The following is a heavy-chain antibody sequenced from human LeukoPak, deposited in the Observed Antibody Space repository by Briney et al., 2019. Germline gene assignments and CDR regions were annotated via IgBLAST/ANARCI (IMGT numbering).Heavy chain of an antibody. CDR2: FDPEDGET. CDR1: GYTFTSYG. V-gene: IGHV1-24*01. CDR3: ATGVLSGYSSGWYWFDP. Sequence: ASVKVSCKASGYTFTSYGISWVRQAPGKGLEWMGGFDPEDGETIYAQKFQGRVTMTEDTSTDTAYMDLSSLRSEDTAVYYCATGVLSGYSSGWYWFDPWGQGTLVTVSS. D-gene: IGHD6-19*01. J-gene: IGHJ5*02.